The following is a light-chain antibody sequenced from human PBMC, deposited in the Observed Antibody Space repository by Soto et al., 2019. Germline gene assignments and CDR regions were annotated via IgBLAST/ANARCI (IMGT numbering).Light chain of an antibody. CDR3: HQYNNLPPYT. V-gene: IGKV3-15*01. J-gene: IGKJ2*01. Sequence: EIVMTQSPGTLSVSPGERATLSCRASQSVSSDLAWYQHKPGQAPRLLIYGASTRATGIPARFSGSGSGIEFTLTISSLQPEDFAVYYCHQYNNLPPYTFGQGTKLELK. CDR1: QSVSSD. CDR2: GAS.